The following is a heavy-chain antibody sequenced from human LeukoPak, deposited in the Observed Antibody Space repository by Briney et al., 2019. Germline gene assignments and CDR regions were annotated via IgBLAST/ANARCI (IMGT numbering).Heavy chain of an antibody. CDR1: GGSISSGDYY. Sequence: SQTLSLTCTVSGGSISSGDYYWSWIRQPPGKGLEWIGYIYYSGTTYYNPSLKSRVTISVDTSKDQFSLKLSSVTTADTAVCYCARAPLTTEGANWFDPWGQGTLVTVSS. J-gene: IGHJ5*02. V-gene: IGHV4-30-4*08. CDR3: ARAPLTTEGANWFDP. CDR2: IYYSGTT. D-gene: IGHD4-11*01.